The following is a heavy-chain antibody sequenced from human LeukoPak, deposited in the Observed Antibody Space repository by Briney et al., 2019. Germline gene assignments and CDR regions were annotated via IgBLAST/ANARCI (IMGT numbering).Heavy chain of an antibody. CDR3: AGSRWLHRGIDY. V-gene: IGHV4-59*08. J-gene: IGHJ4*02. CDR2: IYYSGST. CDR1: GGSISSYY. Sequence: SETLSLTCTVSGGSISSYYWSWIRQPPGKGLEWVGYIYYSGSTNYNPSLKSRVTISVDTSKNQFSLKLSSVTAADTAVYYCAGSRWLHRGIDYWGQGTLVTVSS. D-gene: IGHD5-24*01.